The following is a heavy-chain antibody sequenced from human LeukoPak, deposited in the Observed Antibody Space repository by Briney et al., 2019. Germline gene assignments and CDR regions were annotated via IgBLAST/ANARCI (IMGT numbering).Heavy chain of an antibody. D-gene: IGHD3-3*01. CDR3: ARFRLTILDVFAY. CDR2: IYAGDSET. CDR1: GYSFTNYW. V-gene: IGHV5-51*01. J-gene: IGHJ4*02. Sequence: GESLKISCKGSGYSFTNYWIGWVRQMPGKGLEWMGIIYAGDSETRYSPSFQGQVTISADKSISTAYLQWSSLKASDTAIYYCARFRLTILDVFAYWGQGTLVTVSS.